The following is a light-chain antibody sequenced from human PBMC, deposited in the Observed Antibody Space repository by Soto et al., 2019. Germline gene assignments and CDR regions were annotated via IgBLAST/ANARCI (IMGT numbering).Light chain of an antibody. V-gene: IGKV3-15*01. CDR2: GAS. CDR3: QQYNNWPRT. J-gene: IGKJ1*01. Sequence: EVVMTQSPAIVSVSPGESATLSCRASQSVNSNLAWYQQKPGQAPRLLISGASTRATGIPARFSGSGSGTEFTLTISSLQSEDFVIYYCQQYNNWPRTFGQGTKVDIK. CDR1: QSVNSN.